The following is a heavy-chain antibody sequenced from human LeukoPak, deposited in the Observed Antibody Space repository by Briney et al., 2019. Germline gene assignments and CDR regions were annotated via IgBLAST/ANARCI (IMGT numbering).Heavy chain of an antibody. V-gene: IGHV4-39*01. CDR1: GGSISSSSYY. CDR3: ARESYYYGMDV. CDR2: IYYSGST. J-gene: IGHJ6*02. Sequence: SETLSLTCTVSGGSISSSSYYWGWIRQPPGKGLEWIGSIYYSGSTYYDPSLKSRVTISVDTSKNQLSLKLSSVTAADTAVYYCARESYYYGMDVWGQGTTVTVSS.